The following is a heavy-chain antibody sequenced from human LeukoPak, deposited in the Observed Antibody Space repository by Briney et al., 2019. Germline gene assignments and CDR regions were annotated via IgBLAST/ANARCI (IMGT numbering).Heavy chain of an antibody. CDR3: ARGDRNGKDYYYYYMDV. Sequence: GASVKVSCKASGYTFTSYGISWVRQAPGQGLEGMGWISAYNGNTNYAQKLQGRVTITTDTSTSTAYMELRSLRSDDTAVYYCARGDRNGKDYYYYYMDVWGKGTTVTVSS. D-gene: IGHD4-17*01. V-gene: IGHV1-18*01. J-gene: IGHJ6*03. CDR2: ISAYNGNT. CDR1: GYTFTSYG.